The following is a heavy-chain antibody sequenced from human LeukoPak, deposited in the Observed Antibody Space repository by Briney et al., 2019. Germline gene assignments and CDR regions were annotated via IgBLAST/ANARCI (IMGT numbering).Heavy chain of an antibody. J-gene: IGHJ4*02. CDR1: GFTFSSYG. D-gene: IGHD1-26*01. V-gene: IGHV3-30*02. CDR2: IRYDGSNK. CDR3: AKDAVVGATPDYFDY. Sequence: GGSLRLSCAASGFTFSSYGMHWVRQAPGKGLEWVAFIRYDGSNKYYADSVKGRFTISRDNSKNTMYLQMNSLRAEDTAVYYCAKDAVVGATPDYFDYWGQGTLVTVSS.